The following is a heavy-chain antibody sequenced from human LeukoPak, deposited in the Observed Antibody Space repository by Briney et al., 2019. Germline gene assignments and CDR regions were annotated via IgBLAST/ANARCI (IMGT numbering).Heavy chain of an antibody. D-gene: IGHD2-21*02. CDR3: AKERVVVVTAMAWFDP. Sequence: PGGSLRLSCAASGFTFSSYWMRWVRQAPGKGLVRVSRINSDGSSTSYADSVKGRFTISRDNAKNTLYLQMNSLRAEDTAVYYCAKERVVVVTAMAWFDPWGQGTLVTVSS. V-gene: IGHV3-74*01. CDR1: GFTFSSYW. CDR2: INSDGSST. J-gene: IGHJ5*02.